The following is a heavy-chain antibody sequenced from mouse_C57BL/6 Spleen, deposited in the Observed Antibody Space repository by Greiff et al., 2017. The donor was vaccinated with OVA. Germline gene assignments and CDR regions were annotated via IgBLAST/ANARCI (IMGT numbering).Heavy chain of an antibody. V-gene: IGHV1-50*01. J-gene: IGHJ4*01. CDR2: IDPSDSYT. CDR1: GYTFTSYW. Sequence: QVQLQQPGAELVKPGASVKLSCKASGYTFTSYWMQWVKQRPGQGLEWIGEIDPSDSYTNYNQKFKGKATLTVDTSSSTAYMQLSSLTSEDSAVYRCARGGPGDYYAMDYWGQGTSVTVSS. CDR3: ARGGPGDYYAMDY.